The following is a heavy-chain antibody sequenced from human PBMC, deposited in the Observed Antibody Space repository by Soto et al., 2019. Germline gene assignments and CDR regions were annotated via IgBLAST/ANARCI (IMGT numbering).Heavy chain of an antibody. Sequence: EVQLVESGGGLVQPGGSLRLSCAASGFTFSSYNMNWVRQAPGKGLEWVSYISSSSSAIYYADSVKGRFTISRDNAKNSLYLQMNSLRDEDTAVYPCARGYCSGGSCPEFDYWGQGTLVTVSS. D-gene: IGHD2-15*01. CDR3: ARGYCSGGSCPEFDY. CDR2: ISSSSSAI. CDR1: GFTFSSYN. V-gene: IGHV3-48*02. J-gene: IGHJ4*02.